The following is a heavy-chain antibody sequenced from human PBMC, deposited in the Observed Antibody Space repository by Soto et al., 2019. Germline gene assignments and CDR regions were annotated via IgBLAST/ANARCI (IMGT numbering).Heavy chain of an antibody. CDR3: ARDSREYNAYDYN. CDR1: GFTFSSYS. J-gene: IGHJ4*02. V-gene: IGHV3-21*01. CDR2: ITIIVFI. D-gene: IGHD5-12*01. Sequence: PGGSLRLSCAASGFTFSSYSMNWVRQAPGKGLEWVSTITIIVFIDYADSFKGRFTISRDNAKSSLYLQMNSLRAEDTAVYYCARDSREYNAYDYNWGQGTLVTVSS.